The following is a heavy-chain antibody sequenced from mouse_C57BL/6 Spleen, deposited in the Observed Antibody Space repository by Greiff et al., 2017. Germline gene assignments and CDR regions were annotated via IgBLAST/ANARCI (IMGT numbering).Heavy chain of an antibody. J-gene: IGHJ1*03. V-gene: IGHV1-82*01. D-gene: IGHD1-1*01. CDR3: AGPTVVRHWYFDV. Sequence: QVQLQQSGPELVKPGASVKISCKASGYAFSSSWMNWVKQRPGQGLEWIGRIYPGDGDTNYNGKFKGKATLTADKSSSTAYMQLSSLTSEDSAVYFCAGPTVVRHWYFDVWGTGTTVTVSS. CDR1: GYAFSSSW. CDR2: IYPGDGDT.